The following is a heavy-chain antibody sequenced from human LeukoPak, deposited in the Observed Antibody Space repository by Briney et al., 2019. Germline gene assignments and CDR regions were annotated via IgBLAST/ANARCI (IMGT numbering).Heavy chain of an antibody. J-gene: IGHJ5*02. V-gene: IGHV3-23*01. CDR3: AKDELASSWYWFDP. D-gene: IGHD6-13*01. CDR2: ISGSGGST. Sequence: PGGSLRLSYAASGFTFSSYAMSWVRQAPGKGLERVSAISGSGGSTYYEDSVKGRFTISRDNSKNTLYLQMNSLRAEDTAVYYCAKDELASSWYWFDPWGQGTLVTVSS. CDR1: GFTFSSYA.